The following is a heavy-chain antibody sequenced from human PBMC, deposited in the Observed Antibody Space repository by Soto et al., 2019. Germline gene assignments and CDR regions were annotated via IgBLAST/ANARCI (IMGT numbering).Heavy chain of an antibody. CDR1: GFTFSSYA. D-gene: IGHD3-10*01. V-gene: IGHV3-23*01. CDR3: AKGTYYYGSAPYYFDY. CDR2: ISDSGGST. J-gene: IGHJ4*02. Sequence: GGSLRLSCAASGFTFSSYAMSWVRQAPGKGLEWVSGISDSGGSTYYADSVKGRFTISRDNSKNTLYLQMNSLRAEDTAVYYCAKGTYYYGSAPYYFDYWGQGTLVTVSS.